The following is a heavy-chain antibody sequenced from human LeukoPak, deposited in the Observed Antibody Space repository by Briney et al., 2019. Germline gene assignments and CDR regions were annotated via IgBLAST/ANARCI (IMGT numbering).Heavy chain of an antibody. V-gene: IGHV3-15*01. CDR2: IKSKTDGGTT. D-gene: IGHD3-22*01. Sequence: GGSLRLSCAASGFTFSNAWMSWVRQAPGKGLEWVGRIKSKTDGGTTDYAAPVKGRFTISRDDSKNTLYLQMNSLKTEDTAVYYCTTEYDSSGYGFDYWGREPWSPSPQ. CDR3: TTEYDSSGYGFDY. CDR1: GFTFSNAW. J-gene: IGHJ4*02.